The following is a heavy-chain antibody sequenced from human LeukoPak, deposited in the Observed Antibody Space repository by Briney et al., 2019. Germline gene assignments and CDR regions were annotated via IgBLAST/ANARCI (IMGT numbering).Heavy chain of an antibody. Sequence: SVKVSCKASGGTFSSYAISWVRQAPGQGLEWMGGIIPIFGTANYAQKFQGRVTITTDESTSTAYMELSSLRSEDTAVYYCARATLATSYYYYHMDVWGKGTTVTVSS. D-gene: IGHD2-15*01. CDR2: IIPIFGTA. V-gene: IGHV1-69*05. CDR1: GGTFSSYA. J-gene: IGHJ6*03. CDR3: ARATLATSYYYYHMDV.